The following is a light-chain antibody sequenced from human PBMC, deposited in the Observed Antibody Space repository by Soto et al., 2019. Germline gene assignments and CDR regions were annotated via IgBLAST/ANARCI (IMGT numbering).Light chain of an antibody. Sequence: DIQMTQSPSSLSASVGDTITITCRASQGTSNYFAWYQQKPGKVPKLLIYGASILQSGVPSRFSGRGSGTDVTLTISSLQPEDVATYYCQEYNRAPYYTFGPGTKVEIK. V-gene: IGKV1-27*01. CDR1: QGTSNY. CDR2: GAS. CDR3: QEYNRAPYYT. J-gene: IGKJ3*01.